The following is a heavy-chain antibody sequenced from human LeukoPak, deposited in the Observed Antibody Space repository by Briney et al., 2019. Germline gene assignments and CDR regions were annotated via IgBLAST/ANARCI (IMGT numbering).Heavy chain of an antibody. CDR3: ARGPSSSSWSRFDP. Sequence: GGSLRLSCSASGFTVNSYNMNWVRQAPGKGLEWISCISSSGTKYYADSVKGRFTTSRDNGKSSLFLEMNSLRDEDTAVYYCARGPSSSSWSRFDPWGQGTLVTVSS. D-gene: IGHD6-13*01. V-gene: IGHV3-48*02. CDR2: ISSSGTK. J-gene: IGHJ5*02. CDR1: GFTVNSYN.